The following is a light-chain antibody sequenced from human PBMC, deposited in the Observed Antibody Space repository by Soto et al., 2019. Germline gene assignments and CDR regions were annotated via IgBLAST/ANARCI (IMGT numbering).Light chain of an antibody. V-gene: IGKV1-17*01. CDR2: GSS. J-gene: IGKJ3*01. Sequence: DIQMTQSPSSLSASVGDRVTITCRASHDIGNDLGWYQQKPGKAPKRLIYGSSSLQSGAPARFSGSGSGTEFTRTVSSLQAEDFATYYCLQHNTLPFPFGPVTKVDV. CDR3: LQHNTLPFP. CDR1: HDIGND.